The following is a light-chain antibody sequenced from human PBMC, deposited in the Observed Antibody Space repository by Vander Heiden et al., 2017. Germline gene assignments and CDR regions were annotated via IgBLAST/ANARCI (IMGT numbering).Light chain of an antibody. J-gene: IGLJ2*01. Sequence: SYELTQPPSVSVSPGQTASITCSGDKLGDKYACWYQQKPGQSPVLVIYQDSKRPSGIPERFSGSNSGNTATLTISGTQAMDEADYYCQAWDSSHVVFGGGTKLTAL. CDR1: KLGDKY. V-gene: IGLV3-1*01. CDR3: QAWDSSHVV. CDR2: QDS.